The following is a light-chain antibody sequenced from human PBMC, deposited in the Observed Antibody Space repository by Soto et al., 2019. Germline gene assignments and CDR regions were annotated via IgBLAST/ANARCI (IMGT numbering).Light chain of an antibody. V-gene: IGKV1-5*01. J-gene: IGKJ1*01. Sequence: DIQMTQSPSTLSASVGDRVTITCRASQSVGTWLAWYQQKPGRAPKLLIYDASTLESGVPSRFSGSGSGAEFTLTISNLQPDDFAIYYCQQYNGFWSFGRGTKVDNK. CDR2: DAS. CDR1: QSVGTW. CDR3: QQYNGFWS.